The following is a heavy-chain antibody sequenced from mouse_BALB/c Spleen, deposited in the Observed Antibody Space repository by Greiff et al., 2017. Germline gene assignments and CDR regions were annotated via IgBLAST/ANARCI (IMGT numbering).Heavy chain of an antibody. Sequence: QVQLQQPGAELVKPGASVKLSCKASGYTFTSYWMHWVKQRPGQGLEWIGEINPSNGRTNYNEKFKSKATLTVDKSSSTAYMQLSSLTSEDSAVYYCAREDYGSFDYWGQGTTLTVSS. CDR1: GYTFTSYW. CDR2: INPSNGRT. D-gene: IGHD1-1*01. J-gene: IGHJ2*01. CDR3: AREDYGSFDY. V-gene: IGHV1S81*02.